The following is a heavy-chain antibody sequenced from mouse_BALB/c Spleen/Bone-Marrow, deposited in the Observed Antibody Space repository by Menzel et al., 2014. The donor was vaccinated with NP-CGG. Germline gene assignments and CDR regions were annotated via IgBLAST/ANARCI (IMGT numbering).Heavy chain of an antibody. J-gene: IGHJ2*01. Sequence: EVKLMESGGGLVQPGGSLRLSCATSGFTFTDYYMNWVRQPPGEALEWLAFLRNKANGYTTEYSASVKGRFTISRDNSQSILYLHMNTLRAEDSATYYCARDMGGILFDSWGQGTTLTVSS. V-gene: IGHV7-3*02. CDR3: ARDMGGILFDS. CDR2: LRNKANGYTT. D-gene: IGHD4-1*01. CDR1: GFTFTDYY.